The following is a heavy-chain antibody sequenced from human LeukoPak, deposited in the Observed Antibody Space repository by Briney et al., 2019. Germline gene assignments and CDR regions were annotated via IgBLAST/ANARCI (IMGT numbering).Heavy chain of an antibody. CDR1: GFTFSSYA. D-gene: IGHD2-15*01. J-gene: IGHJ4*02. CDR2: ISDSGGST. CDR3: AKSPYGAGDIFDF. Sequence: PGGSLRLSYAASGFTFSSYAMSWVRQAPGKGLEWVSSISDSGGSTYYTDSVKGRFTISRDNSKNTLYLQMNSLRAEDTAVYYCAKSPYGAGDIFDFWGQGTLVTVSS. V-gene: IGHV3-23*01.